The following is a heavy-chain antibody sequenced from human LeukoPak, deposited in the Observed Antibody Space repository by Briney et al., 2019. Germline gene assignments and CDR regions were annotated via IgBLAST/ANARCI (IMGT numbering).Heavy chain of an antibody. CDR2: ISSSSSYI. J-gene: IGHJ4*02. CDR3: AKEIGRLDVPLYDY. CDR1: GFTFSSYS. D-gene: IGHD3-10*02. Sequence: GGSLRLSCAASGFTFSSYSMNWVRQAPGKGLEWVSSISSSSSYIYYADSVKGRFTISRDNAKNSLYLQMNSLRAEDTAVYYCAKEIGRLDVPLYDYWGRGTLVTASS. V-gene: IGHV3-21*01.